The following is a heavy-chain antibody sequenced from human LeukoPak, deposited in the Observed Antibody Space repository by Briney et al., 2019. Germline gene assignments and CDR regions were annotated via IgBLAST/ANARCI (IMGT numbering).Heavy chain of an antibody. CDR1: GFTLCSYV. D-gene: IGHD6-13*01. J-gene: IGHJ4*02. CDR3: AKESLTGEGMDY. CDR2: ISYDGSNK. Sequence: PGGSLRLSCAPSGFTLCSYVMHWGRQAPGKGLERVAVISYDGSNKYSADSVKDRFTISRDNSKNTLYLQMNSLKAEATAVYYCAKESLTGEGMDYWGQGTLVTVSS. V-gene: IGHV3-30*18.